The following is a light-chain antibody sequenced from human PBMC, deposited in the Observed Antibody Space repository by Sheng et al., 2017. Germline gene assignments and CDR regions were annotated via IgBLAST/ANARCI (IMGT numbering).Light chain of an antibody. CDR2: DVG. J-gene: IGLJ1*01. Sequence: QSALTQPASVSGSPGQSITISCAGTSSDVGAYDFVSWYQQHPGKAPKLIIFDVGRRPSGVSTRFSGSKAGNTASLTVSGLQAEDEADYYCSSYGGSNNVVFGTGTKVTVL. V-gene: IGLV2-14*03. CDR1: SSDVGAYDF. CDR3: SSYGGSNNVV.